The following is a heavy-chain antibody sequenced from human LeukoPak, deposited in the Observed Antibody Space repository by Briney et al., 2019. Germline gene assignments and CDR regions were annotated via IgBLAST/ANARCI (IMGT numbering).Heavy chain of an antibody. J-gene: IGHJ4*02. V-gene: IGHV3-21*01. D-gene: IGHD3-22*01. CDR2: ISSSSSYI. Sequence: GGSLRLSCAASGFTFSSYSMNWVRQTPGKGLEWVASISSSSSYIYYADSVKGRFTISRDNAKNSLYLQMNSLRAEDTAVYYCARAFANYYDSSGYETQTDYWGQGTLVTVSS. CDR1: GFTFSSYS. CDR3: ARAFANYYDSSGYETQTDY.